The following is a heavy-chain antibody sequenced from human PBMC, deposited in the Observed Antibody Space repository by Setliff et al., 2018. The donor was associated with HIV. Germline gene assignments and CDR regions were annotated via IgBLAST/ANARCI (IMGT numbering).Heavy chain of an antibody. V-gene: IGHV4-61*09. D-gene: IGHD1-26*01. CDR3: ARAAYSGTYVWEPATDL. J-gene: IGHJ2*01. CDR2: IYSTGST. CDR1: GGSIRSGSYY. Sequence: SETLSLTCSVSGGSIRSGSYYWSWIRQPAGKGLEWIGHIYSTGSTRYNPSLESRLTILVDTSRNQFSLKLNPVTAADTAVYYCARAAYSGTYVWEPATDLWGRGTLVTVSP.